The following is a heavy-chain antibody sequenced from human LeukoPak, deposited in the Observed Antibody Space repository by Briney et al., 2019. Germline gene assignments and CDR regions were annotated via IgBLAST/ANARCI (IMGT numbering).Heavy chain of an antibody. Sequence: SETLSLTCTVSGGSISSYYWSWIRQPPGKGLEWIGYIYYSGSTNFNPSLKSRVTISVDTSKNQFSLKLSSVTAADTAVYYCARVRDDYFDYWGQGTLVTVSS. J-gene: IGHJ4*02. CDR2: IYYSGST. D-gene: IGHD2-21*01. V-gene: IGHV4-59*01. CDR3: ARVRDDYFDY. CDR1: GGSISSYY.